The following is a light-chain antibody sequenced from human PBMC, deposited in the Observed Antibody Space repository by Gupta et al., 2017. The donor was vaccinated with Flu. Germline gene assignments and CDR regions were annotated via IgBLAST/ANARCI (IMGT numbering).Light chain of an antibody. CDR3: SSYSSSVSKV. CDR2: GNS. Sequence: VATTCTAGSSYVVGASYVVCWHQPPATTASKLLIYGNSKRPAGVPGRFAGSKAGTAAPPAIAGLPEEDEDYYYCSSYSSSVSKVFGGGTKLTVL. J-gene: IGLJ3*02. V-gene: IGLV1-40*01. CDR1: SYVVGASYV.